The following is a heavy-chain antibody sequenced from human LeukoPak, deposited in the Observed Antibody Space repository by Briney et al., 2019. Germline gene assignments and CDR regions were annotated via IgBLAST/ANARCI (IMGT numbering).Heavy chain of an antibody. Sequence: HPGGSLRLSCEASGFNFNTYWLSWVRQAPGKGLEWVASIKEDGGEKYFVDSVKGRFTISRDSAKNTMFLQINSLRAEDTAVYYCARAAGGSGRSDYWGQGTLVTVSS. CDR1: GFNFNTYW. CDR2: IKEDGGEK. CDR3: ARAAGGSGRSDY. V-gene: IGHV3-7*01. D-gene: IGHD1-26*01. J-gene: IGHJ4*02.